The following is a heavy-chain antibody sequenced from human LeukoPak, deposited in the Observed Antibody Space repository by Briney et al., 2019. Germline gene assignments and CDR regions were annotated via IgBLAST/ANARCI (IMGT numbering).Heavy chain of an antibody. CDR3: ARDASPTYYYGSRGSWFDP. CDR1: GGTFSSYA. J-gene: IGHJ5*02. V-gene: IGHV1-8*02. D-gene: IGHD3-10*01. Sequence: ASVKVSCKASGGTFSSYAISWVRQATGQGLEWMGWMNPNSGNTGYAQKFQGRVTMTRNTSISTAYMELSSLRSEDTAVYYCARDASPTYYYGSRGSWFDPWGQGTLVTVPS. CDR2: MNPNSGNT.